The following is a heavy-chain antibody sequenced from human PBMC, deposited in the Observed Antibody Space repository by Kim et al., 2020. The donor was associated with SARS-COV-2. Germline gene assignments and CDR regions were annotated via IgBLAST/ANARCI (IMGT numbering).Heavy chain of an antibody. CDR2: ISYDGSNK. D-gene: IGHD2-8*02. J-gene: IGHJ6*02. CDR3: ATDTGGNSYYYYGMDV. CDR1: GFTFSSYG. Sequence: GGSLRLSCAASGFTFSSYGMHWVHQAPGKGLEWVAVISYDGSNKYYADSVKGRFTISRDNSKNTLYLQMNSLRAEDTAVYYCATDTGGNSYYYYGMDVWGQGTTVTVSS. V-gene: IGHV3-30*03.